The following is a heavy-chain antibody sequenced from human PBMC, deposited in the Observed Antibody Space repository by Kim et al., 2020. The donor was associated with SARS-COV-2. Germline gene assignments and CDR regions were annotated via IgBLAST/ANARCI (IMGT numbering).Heavy chain of an antibody. D-gene: IGHD5-12*01. J-gene: IGHJ6*02. CDR2: IYHSGST. V-gene: IGHV4-4*02. CDR1: GGSISSSNW. Sequence: SETLSLTCAVSGGSISSSNWWSWVRQPPGKGLEWIGEIYHSGSTNYNPSLKSRVTISVDKSKNQFSLKLSSVTAADTAVYYCAVGQWLRNYVAYYYGMDVWGQGTTVTVSS. CDR3: AVGQWLRNYVAYYYGMDV.